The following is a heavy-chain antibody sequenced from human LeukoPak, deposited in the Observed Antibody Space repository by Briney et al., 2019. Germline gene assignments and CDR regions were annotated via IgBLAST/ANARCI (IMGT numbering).Heavy chain of an antibody. CDR1: GFIFSSYA. CDR3: AASDY. J-gene: IGHJ4*02. Sequence: GGPLRLFCAASGFIFSSYAMGWVRHAPGKGLEWVSAISGSGGSTYYADSVKGRLTISRDNSKNTLYLQMNSLRAEDTAVYYCAASDYWGQGTLVTVSS. V-gene: IGHV3-23*01. CDR2: ISGSGGST.